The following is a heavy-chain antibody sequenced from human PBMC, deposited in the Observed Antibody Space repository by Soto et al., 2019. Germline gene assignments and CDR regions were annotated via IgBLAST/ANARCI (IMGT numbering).Heavy chain of an antibody. D-gene: IGHD3-10*01. CDR2: ISSSSSTI. CDR3: ARANYYGSPGDFDY. J-gene: IGHJ4*02. Sequence: EVQLVESGGGLVQPGGSLRLSCAASGFTFSSYSMNWVRQPPGKGLEWVSYISSSSSTIYYADSVKGRVTISRDNAKNSLYLQMNSLRAEDTAVYYCARANYYGSPGDFDYWGQGTLVTVSS. CDR1: GFTFSSYS. V-gene: IGHV3-48*01.